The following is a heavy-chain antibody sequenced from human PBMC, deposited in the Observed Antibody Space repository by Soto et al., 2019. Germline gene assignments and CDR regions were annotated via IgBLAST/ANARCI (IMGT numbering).Heavy chain of an antibody. Sequence: QLQLQESGPGLVKPSETLSLTCTVSGGSISSSSYYWGWIRQPPGKGLEWIGSIYYSGSTYYNPSLKSRVTISVDTSKNQLSLKLSSVTAAYTAVYYCASLNGYCGGDCSRMWRQGTLVTVSS. D-gene: IGHD2-21*02. J-gene: IGHJ4*02. CDR2: IYYSGST. V-gene: IGHV4-39*01. CDR1: GGSISSSSYY. CDR3: ASLNGYCGGDCSRM.